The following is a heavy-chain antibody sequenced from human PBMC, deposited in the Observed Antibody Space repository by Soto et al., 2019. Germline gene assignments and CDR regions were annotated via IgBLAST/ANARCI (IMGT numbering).Heavy chain of an antibody. CDR1: GYTFTSYG. Sequence: GASVKVSCKASGYTFTSYGISWVRQAPGQGLEWMGWISAYNGNTNYAQKLQGRVTMTTDTSTSTAYMELRSLRSDDTAVYYCARLWADYGDYPTDYWGQGTLVTVSS. CDR3: ARLWADYGDYPTDY. D-gene: IGHD4-17*01. V-gene: IGHV1-18*01. J-gene: IGHJ4*02. CDR2: ISAYNGNT.